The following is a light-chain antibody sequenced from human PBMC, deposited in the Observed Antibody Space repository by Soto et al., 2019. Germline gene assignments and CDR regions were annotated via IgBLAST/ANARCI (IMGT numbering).Light chain of an antibody. CDR1: QSVSSY. J-gene: IGKJ1*01. Sequence: EIVMTQSPATLSVSPGERATLSCRASQSVSSYLAWYQQKPGQAPRLLIYGASTRATGIPARFSASGSGTDFTLTISDVQPEDFALYYCHQRQSWPRTFGQGTKVDI. V-gene: IGKV3-15*01. CDR2: GAS. CDR3: HQRQSWPRT.